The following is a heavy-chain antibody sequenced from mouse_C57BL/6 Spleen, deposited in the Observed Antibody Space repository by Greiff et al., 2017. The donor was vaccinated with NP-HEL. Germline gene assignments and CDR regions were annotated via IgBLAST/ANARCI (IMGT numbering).Heavy chain of an antibody. V-gene: IGHV5-9-1*02. CDR2: ISSGGDYI. CDR1: GFTFSSYA. CDR3: TIGDGYYAMDY. D-gene: IGHD2-3*01. Sequence: LQQSGEGLVKPGGSLKLSCAASGFTFSSYAMSWVRQTPEKRLEWVAYISSGGDYIYYADTVKGRFTISRDNARNTLYLQMSSLKSEDTAMYYCTIGDGYYAMDYWGQGTSVTVSS. J-gene: IGHJ4*01.